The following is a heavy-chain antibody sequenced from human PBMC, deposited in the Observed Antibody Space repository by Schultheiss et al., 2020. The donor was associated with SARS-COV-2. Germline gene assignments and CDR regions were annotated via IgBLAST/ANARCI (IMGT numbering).Heavy chain of an antibody. Sequence: SETLSLTCTVSGGSISSYYWSWIRQPPGKGLEWIGNVHYSGSTYYNPSLKSRVTISVDRSKNQFSLKLSSVTAADTAVYYCARDSGRGDAFDIWGQGTMVTVSS. CDR2: VHYSGST. D-gene: IGHD3-10*01. V-gene: IGHV4-59*12. CDR1: GGSISSYY. J-gene: IGHJ3*02. CDR3: ARDSGRGDAFDI.